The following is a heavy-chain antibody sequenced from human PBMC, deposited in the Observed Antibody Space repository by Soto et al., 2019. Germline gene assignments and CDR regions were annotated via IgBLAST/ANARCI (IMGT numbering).Heavy chain of an antibody. J-gene: IGHJ5*02. CDR2: IYYSGTT. Sequence: QVQLQESGPGLVKPSQTLSLTCTVSGGSINSGGYYWSWIRQHPGKGLEWIAYIYYSGTTYHNPSVKSRVTISLDTSKNQFSLRLSSVTAADTAVYHCARGRAGFFWSGRSDNWFDPWGQGTLVTVSS. V-gene: IGHV4-31*03. CDR1: GGSINSGGYY. D-gene: IGHD3-3*01. CDR3: ARGRAGFFWSGRSDNWFDP.